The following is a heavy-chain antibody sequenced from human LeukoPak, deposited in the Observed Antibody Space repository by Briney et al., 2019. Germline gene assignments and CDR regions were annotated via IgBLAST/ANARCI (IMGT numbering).Heavy chain of an antibody. V-gene: IGHV3-30-3*01. D-gene: IGHD3-10*01. Sequence: PGGSLRLSCAASGFTFSSYAMHWVRQAPGKGLERVAVISYDGSNKYYADSVKGRFTISRDNSKNTLYLQMNSLRAEDTAVYYCARDWVYYYGSGRPTVNNWFDPWGQGTLVTVSS. CDR1: GFTFSSYA. CDR3: ARDWVYYYGSGRPTVNNWFDP. CDR2: ISYDGSNK. J-gene: IGHJ5*02.